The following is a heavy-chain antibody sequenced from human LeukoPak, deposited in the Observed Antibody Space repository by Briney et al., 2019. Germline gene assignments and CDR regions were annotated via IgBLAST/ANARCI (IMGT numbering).Heavy chain of an antibody. CDR3: ARGAGGTGSGLLDY. V-gene: IGHV1-2*02. CDR2: SNPSSGGT. CDR1: GYTFSGYY. J-gene: IGHJ4*02. Sequence: ASVTVSCKASGYTFSGYYIHWVRQAPGQGLEWLGWSNPSSGGTYYARKFQGRVTMTRDTSISTDSMELSRLRSDDTAVYYCARGAGGTGSGLLDYWGQGTQVTVSS. D-gene: IGHD3/OR15-3a*01.